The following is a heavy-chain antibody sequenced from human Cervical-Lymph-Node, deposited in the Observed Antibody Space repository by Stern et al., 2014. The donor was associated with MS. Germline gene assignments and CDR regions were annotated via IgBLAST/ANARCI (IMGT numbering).Heavy chain of an antibody. CDR1: GGSITSHY. D-gene: IGHD1-26*01. CDR3: ARDEGGSYDH. CDR2: VYYTGTT. Sequence: QVQLQESGPGLVKPAETLSLTCTISGGSITSHYWSWIRQPPGKGLEYIGYVYYTGTTNYNPSLNGRVALSVDTSKNQFFLKLSSVTAADTAVYFCARDEGGSYDHWGQGTLVTVSS. J-gene: IGHJ4*02. V-gene: IGHV4-59*11.